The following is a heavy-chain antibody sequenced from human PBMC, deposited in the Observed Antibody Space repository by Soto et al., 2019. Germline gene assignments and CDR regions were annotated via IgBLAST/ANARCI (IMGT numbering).Heavy chain of an antibody. V-gene: IGHV1-69*01. CDR3: ARDGRTYYYGSGSPYYYGMDV. CDR2: IMPIFGTA. J-gene: IGHJ6*02. CDR1: GGTFSSYA. D-gene: IGHD3-10*01. Sequence: QVQLVQSGAEVKKPGSSVKVSCKASGGTFSSYAISWVRQAPGQGLEWIEGIMPIFGTANYAQKFQGRVTITADESTSTAYMELSSLRSEDTAVYYCARDGRTYYYGSGSPYYYGMDVWGQGTTVTVSS.